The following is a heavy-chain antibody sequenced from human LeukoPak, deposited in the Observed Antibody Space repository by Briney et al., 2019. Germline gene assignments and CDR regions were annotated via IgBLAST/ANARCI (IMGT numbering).Heavy chain of an antibody. D-gene: IGHD1-7*01. CDR3: VRQLELGYYYYMDV. CDR2: INPNSGGT. Sequence: ASVKVSCKASGYTFTGYYIHWVRQAPGQGLEWMGWINPNSGGTNFAQKFQGRVTMTRDTSISTAYMEMSRLRSDDTAVYYCVRQLELGYYYYMDVWGKGTTVTVSS. CDR1: GYTFTGYY. J-gene: IGHJ6*03. V-gene: IGHV1-2*02.